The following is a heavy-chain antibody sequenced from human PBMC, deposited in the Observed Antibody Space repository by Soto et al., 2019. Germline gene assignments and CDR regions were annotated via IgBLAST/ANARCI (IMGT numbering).Heavy chain of an antibody. CDR1: GYTFTGYS. J-gene: IGHJ4*02. CDR3: ARPFGSYGDYAWSLKY. Sequence: QVQLVQSGAEVKKPGASVKVSCKASGYTFTGYSVGWVRQAPGQGLEWMGWISAYSGDTYYAQRFQDRLTMTTDASTSTAYMELTSLRSDDTAVYYCARPFGSYGDYAWSLKYWGQGTRVTVSS. CDR2: ISAYSGDT. D-gene: IGHD4-17*01. V-gene: IGHV1-18*01.